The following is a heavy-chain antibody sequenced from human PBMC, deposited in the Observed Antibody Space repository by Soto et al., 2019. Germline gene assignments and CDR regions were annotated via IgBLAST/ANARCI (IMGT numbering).Heavy chain of an antibody. Sequence: EAQLLESGGGLVQPGGSLRLSCAASGFTFSKDVMSWVRQDPAKGLEWFSAITGGGGDTYYADSVKGRFTISRDNSNNMLYLQMNSLRAEDTAIYYCAKGSADNRPYYFYYWGQGTLVTVSS. D-gene: IGHD3-22*01. CDR1: GFTFSKDV. J-gene: IGHJ4*02. CDR3: AKGSADNRPYYFYY. CDR2: ITGGGGDT. V-gene: IGHV3-23*01.